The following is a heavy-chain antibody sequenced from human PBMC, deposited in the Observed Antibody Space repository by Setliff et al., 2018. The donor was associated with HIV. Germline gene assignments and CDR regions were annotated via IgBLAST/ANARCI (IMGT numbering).Heavy chain of an antibody. CDR1: GPSFTGYY. D-gene: IGHD3-10*01. Sequence: SETLSLTCAVYGPSFTGYYWNWIRQLPGKAFEWIGEINHSGSTKFNPSLKSRVTISVDTSKNQFSLKMTSVTAADTAVYYCARSLDSDFLYYFDYWGQGTLVTVSS. V-gene: IGHV4-34*01. J-gene: IGHJ4*02. CDR2: INHSGST. CDR3: ARSLDSDFLYYFDY.